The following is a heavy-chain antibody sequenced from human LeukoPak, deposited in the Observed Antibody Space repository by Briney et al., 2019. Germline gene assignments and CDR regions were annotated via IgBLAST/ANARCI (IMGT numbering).Heavy chain of an antibody. V-gene: IGHV4-59*01. CDR1: GGSISSYY. CDR2: IYYSGST. J-gene: IGHJ5*02. D-gene: IGHD6-6*01. CDR3: ARGSDPEKLRSHAYSSFWFDP. Sequence: SETLSLTCTVSGGSISSYYWSWIRQPPGKGLEWIGYIYYSGSTNYNPSLKSRVTISVDTSKNQFSLKLSSVTAADTAVYYCARGSDPEKLRSHAYSSFWFDPWGQGTLVTVSS.